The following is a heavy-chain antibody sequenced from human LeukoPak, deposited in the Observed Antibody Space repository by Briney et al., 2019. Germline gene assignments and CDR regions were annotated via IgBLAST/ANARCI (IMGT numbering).Heavy chain of an antibody. V-gene: IGHV4-59*01. Sequence: SETLSLTCTVSGGSISSYYWSWIRQPPGKGLEWIGYIYYSGSTNYNPSLKSRVTISVDTSKNQFSLKLSSVTAADTAVYYCARDFSIVVVTAAFDIWGQGTMVTVSS. CDR2: IYYSGST. J-gene: IGHJ3*02. D-gene: IGHD2-21*02. CDR1: GGSISSYY. CDR3: ARDFSIVVVTAAFDI.